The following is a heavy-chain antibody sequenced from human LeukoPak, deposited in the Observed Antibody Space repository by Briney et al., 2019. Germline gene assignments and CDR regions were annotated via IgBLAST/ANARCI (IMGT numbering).Heavy chain of an antibody. CDR3: ARERKNGYNLYYFDY. CDR1: GFTVSSNY. V-gene: IGHV3-53*01. CDR2: IYSGGST. D-gene: IGHD5-24*01. Sequence: PGGSLRLSCAASGFTVSSNYMSWVRQAPGKGLEWVSVIYSGGSTYYADSVKGRFTISRDNSKNMLYLQMNSLRAEDTAVYYCARERKNGYNLYYFDYWGQGTLVTVSS. J-gene: IGHJ4*02.